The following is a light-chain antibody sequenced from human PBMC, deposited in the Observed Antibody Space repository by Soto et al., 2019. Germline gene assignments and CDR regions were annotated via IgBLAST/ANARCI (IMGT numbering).Light chain of an antibody. Sequence: AIQLTQSPSSLSSSTGDRVTITCRASQGISSYLAWYQQKPGKAPKLLIYAASTLQSGVPSRFSGSGSGTEFTLSISSLQPDDFATYYCQQYKVYSKTFGQGTKVDIK. V-gene: IGKV1-8*01. J-gene: IGKJ1*01. CDR1: QGISSY. CDR2: AAS. CDR3: QQYKVYSKT.